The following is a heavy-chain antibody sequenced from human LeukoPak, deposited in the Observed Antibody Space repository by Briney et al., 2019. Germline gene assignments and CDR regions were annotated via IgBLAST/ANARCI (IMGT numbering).Heavy chain of an antibody. V-gene: IGHV4-59*08. Sequence: SETLSLTCTVSGGSITSNYWSWIRQPPGKGLEWIGYIFYTGSTNYNPSLKSRVTISVDTSKSQFSLNLSSVTAADTAIYYCARQLRGAYYYFDYWGQGTLVTVSS. CDR3: ARQLRGAYYYFDY. CDR1: GGSITSNY. J-gene: IGHJ4*02. D-gene: IGHD3-10*01. CDR2: IFYTGST.